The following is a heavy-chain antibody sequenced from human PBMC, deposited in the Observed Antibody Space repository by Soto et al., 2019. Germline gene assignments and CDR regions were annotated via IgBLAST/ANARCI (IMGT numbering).Heavy chain of an antibody. J-gene: IGHJ4*02. Sequence: QLQLQESGPGLVKPSETLSLTCTVSGGSISSSSYYWGWIRQPPGKGLEWIGSIYYSGSTYYNPSHKRRVTIPVDPSKNHCSRKLSSVTAADTAVYYCARLRGSWYFLWGQGTLVTVSS. D-gene: IGHD6-13*01. CDR3: ARLRGSWYFL. CDR1: GGSISSSSYY. CDR2: IYYSGST. V-gene: IGHV4-39*01.